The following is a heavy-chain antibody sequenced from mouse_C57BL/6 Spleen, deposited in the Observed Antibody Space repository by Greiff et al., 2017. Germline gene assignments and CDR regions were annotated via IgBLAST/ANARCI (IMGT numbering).Heavy chain of an antibody. CDR3: ARGGTTVEAYWYFDV. D-gene: IGHD1-1*01. CDR1: GYTFTSYW. V-gene: IGHV1-72*01. CDR2: IDPNSGGT. Sequence: QVQLQQPGAELVKPGASVKLSCKASGYTFTSYWMHWVKQRPGRGLEWIGRIDPNSGGTKYNEKFKSKATLTVDKPSSTAYMQLSSLTSEDSAVYYWARGGTTVEAYWYFDVWGTGTTVTVSS. J-gene: IGHJ1*03.